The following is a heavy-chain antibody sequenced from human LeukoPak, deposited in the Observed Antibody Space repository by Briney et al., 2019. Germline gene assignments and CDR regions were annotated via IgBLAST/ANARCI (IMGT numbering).Heavy chain of an antibody. CDR3: AGFDSMPFFDY. CDR2: ILSDGSYE. V-gene: IGHV3-30*02. CDR1: GFSLSRNG. Sequence: GGSLRLSCATSGFSLSRNGMHWVRQAPGQGLEWVAFILSDGSYEYYADSVKGRFTISRDNAKNSLYLQMNSLRAEDTAVYYCAGFDSMPFFDYWGQGTLVTVSS. D-gene: IGHD3-9*01. J-gene: IGHJ4*02.